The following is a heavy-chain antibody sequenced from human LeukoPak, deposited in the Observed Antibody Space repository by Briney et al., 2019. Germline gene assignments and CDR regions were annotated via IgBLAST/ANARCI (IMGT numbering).Heavy chain of an antibody. J-gene: IGHJ4*02. CDR1: GFTFSDYY. D-gene: IGHD4-11*01. CDR2: IYYSGST. Sequence: LRLSCAASGFTFSDYYMSWIRQHPGKGLEWIGYIYYSGSTYYNPSLKSRVTISVDTSKNQFSLKLSSATAADTAVYYCARWTDYSNRGLDYWGQGTLVTVSS. V-gene: IGHV4-31*02. CDR3: ARWTDYSNRGLDY.